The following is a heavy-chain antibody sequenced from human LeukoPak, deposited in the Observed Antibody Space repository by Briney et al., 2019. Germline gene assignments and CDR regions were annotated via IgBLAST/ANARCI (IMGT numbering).Heavy chain of an antibody. CDR1: GFTFSSYW. CDR2: INGDGSST. D-gene: IGHD6-13*01. V-gene: IGHV3-74*01. CDR3: ARRGSHSSSWYAPTRNDDAFDI. Sequence: GGSLRLSCAASGFTFSSYWMHWVRQAPGKGLVWVSRINGDGSSTSYADSVKGRFTISRDNAKNTLYLQMNSLRAEDTAVYYCARRGSHSSSWYAPTRNDDAFDIWGQGTMVTVSS. J-gene: IGHJ3*02.